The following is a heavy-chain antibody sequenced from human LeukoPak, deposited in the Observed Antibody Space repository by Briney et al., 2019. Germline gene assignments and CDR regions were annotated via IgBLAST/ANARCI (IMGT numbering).Heavy chain of an antibody. CDR2: IYTSGST. CDR3: AREVPRYCSGGSCLRNAFDI. J-gene: IGHJ3*02. V-gene: IGHV4-4*07. Sequence: PSETLSLTCTVSGGSIRSYYWSWIRQPAGKGLEWIGRIYTSGSTNYNPSLKSRVTMSVDTSKNQFSLKLSSVTAADTAVYYCAREVPRYCSGGSCLRNAFDIWGQGTMVTVSS. D-gene: IGHD2-15*01. CDR1: GGSIRSYY.